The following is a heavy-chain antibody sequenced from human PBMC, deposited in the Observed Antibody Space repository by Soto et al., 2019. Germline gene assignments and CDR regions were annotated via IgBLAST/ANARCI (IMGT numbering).Heavy chain of an antibody. Sequence: PGGSLRLSCAASGFPFRSYTIHWVRQAQGKGLEWVAAISYDGSNKLYVGSVKGRFTLSRDNSMNTVYLQMDSLRVEDTAVYYCAREANTAMVIDNWGQGTLVTVSS. CDR1: GFPFRSYT. J-gene: IGHJ4*02. D-gene: IGHD5-18*01. CDR2: ISYDGSNK. CDR3: AREANTAMVIDN. V-gene: IGHV3-30*04.